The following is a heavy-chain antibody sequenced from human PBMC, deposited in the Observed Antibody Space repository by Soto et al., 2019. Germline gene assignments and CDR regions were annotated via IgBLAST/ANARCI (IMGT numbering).Heavy chain of an antibody. D-gene: IGHD2-21*02. J-gene: IGHJ1*01. CDR2: INPSGGYT. CDR1: GYTFTNHY. Sequence: QVHLVQSGAEVKKPGASVKVSCKASGYTFTNHYIQWVRQAPGQGLEWMGLINPSGGYTRYAQKFQGRVTMTRDTSTNTGYMDLSSLRSEDTAVYYCARFESCGGDCYYFQHWGQGTLVSVSS. V-gene: IGHV1-46*01. CDR3: ARFESCGGDCYYFQH.